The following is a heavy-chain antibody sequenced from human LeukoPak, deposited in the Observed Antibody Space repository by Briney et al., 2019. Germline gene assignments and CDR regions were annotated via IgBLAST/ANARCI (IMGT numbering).Heavy chain of an antibody. D-gene: IGHD5-18*01. J-gene: IGHJ6*03. Sequence: GGSLRLSCAASGFTFSTYNMNWVRQAPGKGLEWISHISNTGDIIHYADSVEGRFTISRDNSKNTLYLQMNSLRAEDTAVYYCARGLYSSVGNYMDVWGKGTTVTVSS. V-gene: IGHV3-48*01. CDR1: GFTFSTYN. CDR3: ARGLYSSVGNYMDV. CDR2: ISNTGDII.